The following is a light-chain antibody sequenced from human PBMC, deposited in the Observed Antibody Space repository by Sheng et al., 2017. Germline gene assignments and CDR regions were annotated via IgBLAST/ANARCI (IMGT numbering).Light chain of an antibody. CDR3: QQRSNWPTT. J-gene: IGKJ4*01. Sequence: EIVLTQSPAILSLSPGERATLSCRASQSISSYLAWYQQKPGQAPRLLIYDASNRATGIPARFSGSGSGTDFTLTISSLEPEDIAVYYCQQRSNWPTTFGGGTKVEIK. CDR1: QSISSY. CDR2: DAS. V-gene: IGKV3-11*01.